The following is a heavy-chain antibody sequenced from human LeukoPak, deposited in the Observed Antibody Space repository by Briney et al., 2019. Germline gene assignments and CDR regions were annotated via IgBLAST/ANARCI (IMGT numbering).Heavy chain of an antibody. CDR3: ARDLGYSSGIDY. D-gene: IGHD6-19*01. V-gene: IGHV3-21*01. Sequence: PGGSLRLSCAASGFTFSSYSLDWVRQAPGMGLEWVSSISSSSTYIYYADSVKGRFTISRDDAKNSLYLRMNSLRAEDTAMYYCARDLGYSSGIDYWGQGTLVTVSS. CDR1: GFTFSSYS. CDR2: ISSSSTYI. J-gene: IGHJ4*02.